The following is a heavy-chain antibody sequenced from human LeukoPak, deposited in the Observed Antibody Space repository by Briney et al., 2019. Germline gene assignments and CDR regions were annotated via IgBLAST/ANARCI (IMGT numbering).Heavy chain of an antibody. CDR2: ISDHGKSR. CDR1: GFIFSNYE. D-gene: IGHD5-24*01. V-gene: IGHV3-48*03. Sequence: GGSLRLSCAASGFIFSNYEMNWVRQTPGKGLEWVSYISDHGKSRNYVDSVKGRFTISRDNAKNSLYLQMNSLRAEDTAVYYCAADGEYAFLVWGQGTMVTVSS. J-gene: IGHJ3*01. CDR3: AADGEYAFLV.